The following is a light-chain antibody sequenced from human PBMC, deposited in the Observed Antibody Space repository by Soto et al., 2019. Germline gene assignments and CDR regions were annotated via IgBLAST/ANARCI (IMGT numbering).Light chain of an antibody. J-gene: IGLJ2*01. CDR2: EGS. CDR1: SSDVGSYNF. CDR3: CSYAGSRLV. Sequence: QSVLTQPASVSDSPGQSITISCTGTSSDVGSYNFVSWYQQHPGKAPKLMIYEGSKRPSGVSNRFSGSKSGNTASLTISGLQAEDEADYYCCSYAGSRLVFGGGTKLTVL. V-gene: IGLV2-23*01.